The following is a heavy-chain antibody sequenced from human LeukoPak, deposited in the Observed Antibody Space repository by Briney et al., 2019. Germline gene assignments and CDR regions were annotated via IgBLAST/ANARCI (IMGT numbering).Heavy chain of an antibody. CDR1: GFTFSSYW. D-gene: IGHD1-26*01. Sequence: PGGSLRLSCAASGFTFSSYWIHWVRQAPGKGLVWVSRISTDGSSTNYADSVKGRFTISRDNAKNTLYLQMNSLRAEDTAVYYCARSYPFDYGGQGTLVTVSS. CDR2: ISTDGSST. J-gene: IGHJ4*02. V-gene: IGHV3-74*01. CDR3: ARSYPFDY.